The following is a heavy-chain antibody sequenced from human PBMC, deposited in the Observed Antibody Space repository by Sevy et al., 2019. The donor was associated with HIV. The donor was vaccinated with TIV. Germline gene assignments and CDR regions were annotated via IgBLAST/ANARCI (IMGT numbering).Heavy chain of an antibody. J-gene: IGHJ4*02. Sequence: GGSLRLSCAASGFTVSSNYMSWVRQAPGKGLEWVSVIYSGGYTYYVDSVKGRFTISRDDAKYTLYLQMNNLRAEDTAVYYCATGGEDNWGQGTLVTVSS. V-gene: IGHV3-53*01. CDR1: GFTVSSNY. CDR3: ATGGEDN. CDR2: IYSGGYT.